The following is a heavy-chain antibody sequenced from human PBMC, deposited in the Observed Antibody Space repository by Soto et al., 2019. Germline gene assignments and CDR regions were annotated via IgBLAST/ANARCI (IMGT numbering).Heavy chain of an antibody. CDR1: GFTFSSYS. CDR3: ARAYGDSTSCGY. V-gene: IGHV3-21*01. J-gene: IGHJ4*02. D-gene: IGHD4-17*01. Sequence: EVQLVESGGGLVKPGGSLRLSCAASGFTFSSYSMNWVRQAPGKGLEWVASITSSGYYIYYADSVKDRFTISRDNARDSLYLHMNSLRAEDTAVYYCARAYGDSTSCGYWGQGTLVTVSS. CDR2: ITSSGYYI.